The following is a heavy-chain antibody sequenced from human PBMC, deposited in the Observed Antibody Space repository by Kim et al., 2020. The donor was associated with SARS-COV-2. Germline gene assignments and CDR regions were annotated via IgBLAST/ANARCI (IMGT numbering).Heavy chain of an antibody. J-gene: IGHJ5*02. CDR1: GYTFTSYA. D-gene: IGHD1-1*01. V-gene: IGHV1-3*01. Sequence: ASVKVSCKASGYTFTSYAMHWVRQAPGQRLEWMGWINAGNGNTKYSQKFQGRVTITRDTSASTAYMELSSLRSEDTAVYYCARATPKRRSWFDPWGQGTLVTVSS. CDR3: ARATPKRRSWFDP. CDR2: INAGNGNT.